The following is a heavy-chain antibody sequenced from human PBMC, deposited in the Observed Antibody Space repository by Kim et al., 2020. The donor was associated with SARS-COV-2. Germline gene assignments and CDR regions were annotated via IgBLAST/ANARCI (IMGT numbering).Heavy chain of an antibody. V-gene: IGHV4-39*07. CDR1: GGSISSSSYY. Sequence: SETLSLTCTVSGGSISSSSYYWGWIRQPPGKGLEWIGSIYYSGSTYYNPSLKSRVTISVDTSKNQFSLKLSSVTAADTAVYYCASGPGWDIVVVVAVYWYFDLWGRGTLVTVSS. CDR2: IYYSGST. J-gene: IGHJ2*01. CDR3: ASGPGWDIVVVVAVYWYFDL. D-gene: IGHD2-15*01.